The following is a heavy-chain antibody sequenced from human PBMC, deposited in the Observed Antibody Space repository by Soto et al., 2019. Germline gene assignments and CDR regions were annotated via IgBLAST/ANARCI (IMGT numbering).Heavy chain of an antibody. V-gene: IGHV4-59*12. CDR2: VSYSGNT. CDR3: ARGRGLYYYGSGSYSN. D-gene: IGHD3-10*01. Sequence: SETLSRTCTVSGGSISTYYWSWVRQPPGKGLEWIGYVSYSGNTNYNPSLKSRITISVDTSKNQFSLKLSSVTAADTAVYYCARGRGLYYYGSGSYSNWGQGTLVTVSS. J-gene: IGHJ4*02. CDR1: GGSISTYY.